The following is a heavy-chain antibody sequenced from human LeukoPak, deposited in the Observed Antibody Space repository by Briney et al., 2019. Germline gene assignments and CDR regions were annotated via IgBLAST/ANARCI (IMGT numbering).Heavy chain of an antibody. CDR3: ARDRGDSSGWPSYYFDY. CDR1: GFTFSSYA. J-gene: IGHJ4*02. CDR2: ISYDGSNK. Sequence: PGGSLRLSCAASGFTFSSYAMHWVRQAPSKGLEWVAVISYDGSNKYYADSVKGRFTISRDNSKNTLYLQMNSLRAEDTAVYYCARDRGDSSGWPSYYFDYWGQGTLVTVSS. D-gene: IGHD6-19*01. V-gene: IGHV3-30*04.